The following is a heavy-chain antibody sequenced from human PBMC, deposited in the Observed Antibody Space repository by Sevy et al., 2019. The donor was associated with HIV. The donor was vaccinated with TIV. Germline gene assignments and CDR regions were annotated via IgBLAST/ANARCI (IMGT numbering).Heavy chain of an antibody. Sequence: ASVKVSCKASGYTFTSYDINWVRQATGQGLEWMGWMNPNSGNTGYAQKFQGRVTMTRNTSISTAYMELSSLRSEDTAVYYCASTPTPPYDILTGYWSGHAFEIWGQGTMVTVSS. CDR1: GYTFTSYD. CDR2: MNPNSGNT. D-gene: IGHD3-9*01. V-gene: IGHV1-8*01. J-gene: IGHJ3*02. CDR3: ASTPTPPYDILTGYWSGHAFEI.